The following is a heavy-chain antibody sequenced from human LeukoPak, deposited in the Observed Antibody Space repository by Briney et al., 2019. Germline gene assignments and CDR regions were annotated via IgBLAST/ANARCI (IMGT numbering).Heavy chain of an antibody. V-gene: IGHV4-59*01. Sequence: PSETLSLTCTVSGGSISTYYWSWIRQPPGKGLEWIGYIYYGGSTNYNPSLKSRVTISVDTSKNQFSLKLSSVTAADTAMYYCARDGRIAVAGFYYYYGMDVWGQGTTVTVSS. D-gene: IGHD6-19*01. J-gene: IGHJ6*02. CDR1: GGSISTYY. CDR3: ARDGRIAVAGFYYYYGMDV. CDR2: IYYGGST.